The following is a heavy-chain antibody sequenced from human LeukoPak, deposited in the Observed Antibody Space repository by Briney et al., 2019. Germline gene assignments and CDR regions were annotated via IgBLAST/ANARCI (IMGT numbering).Heavy chain of an antibody. V-gene: IGHV4-59*08. D-gene: IGHD3-22*01. CDR3: ARQSKDSSGYYYDRPLDY. CDR1: GGSISSYY. J-gene: IGHJ4*02. Sequence: PSETLSLTCTVSGGSISSYYWSWIRQPPGKGLEWIGYIDYSGSSNYNPSLKSRVTISVDTSKNQFSLKLSSVTAADTAVYYCARQSKDSSGYYYDRPLDYWGQGTLVTVSS. CDR2: IDYSGSS.